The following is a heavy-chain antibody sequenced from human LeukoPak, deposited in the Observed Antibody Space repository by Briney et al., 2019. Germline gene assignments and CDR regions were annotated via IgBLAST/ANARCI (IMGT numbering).Heavy chain of an antibody. CDR1: GFTFSSNG. CDR2: ISGSCGST. V-gene: IGHV3-23*01. D-gene: IGHD2-2*01. Sequence: PGGSLRLSCAASGFTFSSNGMRWVRQAPGKGLEWAWVISGSCGSTYYADSVKGRFTISRDNSKHTLYLQMNSLRAEDTAVYYCTKDRIPFRGVVPAASRSPADYWGQGTLVTVSS. CDR3: TKDRIPFRGVVPAASRSPADY. J-gene: IGHJ4*02.